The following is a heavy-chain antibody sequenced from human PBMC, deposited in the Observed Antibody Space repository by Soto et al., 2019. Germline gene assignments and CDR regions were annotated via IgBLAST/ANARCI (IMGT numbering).Heavy chain of an antibody. CDR1: GYSFTSYW. CDR2: IYPGDSDT. Sequence: GESLKISCKGSGYSFTSYWIGWVRQMPGKGLEWMGIIYPGDSDTRYSPSFQGQVTISADKSISTAYLQWSSLKASDTAMYYCARPVRDGYNYYYYYMDVWGKGTTVTVSS. V-gene: IGHV5-51*01. CDR3: ARPVRDGYNYYYYYMDV. D-gene: IGHD5-12*01. J-gene: IGHJ6*03.